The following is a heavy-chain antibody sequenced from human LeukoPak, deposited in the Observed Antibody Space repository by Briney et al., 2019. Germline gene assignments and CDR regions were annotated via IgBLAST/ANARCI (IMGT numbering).Heavy chain of an antibody. V-gene: IGHV4-34*01. Sequence: SETLSLTCAVYGGSFSGYYWSWIRQPPGKGLEWIGEINHSGSTNYNPSLKSRVTISVDTSKNQFSLKLSSVTAADTAVYYCARHARMYSSGWYPYYFDYWGQGTLVTVSS. CDR3: ARHARMYSSGWYPYYFDY. CDR1: GGSFSGYY. CDR2: INHSGST. J-gene: IGHJ4*02. D-gene: IGHD6-19*01.